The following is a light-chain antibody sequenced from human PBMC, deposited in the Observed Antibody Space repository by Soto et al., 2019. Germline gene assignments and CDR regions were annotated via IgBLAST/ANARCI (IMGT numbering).Light chain of an antibody. CDR3: QQFNSYHIT. J-gene: IGKJ5*01. CDR1: QGISSA. CDR2: DAS. V-gene: IGKV1-13*02. Sequence: AIQLTQSPSSLSASVGDRVTITCRASQGISSALAWYQQKPGKAPKLLIYDASSLESGVPSRFSGSGSGTDFTLTISSLQGEDFPTYYCQQFNSYHITFGQGTRLEIK.